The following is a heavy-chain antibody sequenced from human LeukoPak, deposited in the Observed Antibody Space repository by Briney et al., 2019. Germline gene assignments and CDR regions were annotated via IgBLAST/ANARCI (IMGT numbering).Heavy chain of an antibody. Sequence: ASVKVSCKASGGTFSNYAVSWVRQAPGQGLEWMGGIIPIFGTANYAQKFQGRVTITADESTSTAYMELSSLRSEDTAVYYCARCLIAAAGNWWFDPWGQGTLVTVSS. CDR3: ARCLIAAAGNWWFDP. D-gene: IGHD6-13*01. V-gene: IGHV1-69*01. CDR2: IIPIFGTA. CDR1: GGTFSNYA. J-gene: IGHJ5*02.